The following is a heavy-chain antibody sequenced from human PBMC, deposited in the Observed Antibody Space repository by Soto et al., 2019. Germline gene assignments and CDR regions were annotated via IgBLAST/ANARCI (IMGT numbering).Heavy chain of an antibody. CDR1: GFTFSNAW. V-gene: IGHV3-15*07. Sequence: GGSLRLSCAASGFTFSNAWMNWVRQAPGKGLEWVGRIKSKTDGGTTDYAAPVKGRFTISRDDSKNTLYLQMNSLKTEDTAVYYCTTDIAVAGNGYYYGMDVWGQGTTVTVSS. CDR2: IKSKTDGGTT. J-gene: IGHJ6*02. D-gene: IGHD6-19*01. CDR3: TTDIAVAGNGYYYGMDV.